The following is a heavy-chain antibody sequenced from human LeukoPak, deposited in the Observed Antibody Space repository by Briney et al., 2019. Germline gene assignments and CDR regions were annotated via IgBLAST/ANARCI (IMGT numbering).Heavy chain of an antibody. CDR3: AGEGDYGGNAYFDY. J-gene: IGHJ4*02. D-gene: IGHD4-23*01. CDR1: GGSFSGYY. Sequence: SETLSLTCAVYGGSFSGYYWSWIRQPPGKGLEWIWEINHSGSTNYNPSLKSRVTISVDTSKNQFSLKLSSVTAADTAVYYCAGEGDYGGNAYFDYWGQGTLVTVSS. V-gene: IGHV4-34*01. CDR2: INHSGST.